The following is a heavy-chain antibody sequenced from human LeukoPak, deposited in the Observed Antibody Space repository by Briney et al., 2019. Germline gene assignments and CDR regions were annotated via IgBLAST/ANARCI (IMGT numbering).Heavy chain of an antibody. D-gene: IGHD6-13*01. J-gene: IGHJ2*01. CDR1: GFTFDDYA. Sequence: GGSLRLSCAASGFTFDDYAMHWVRQAPGKGLEWVSGISWNSGSIGYADSVKGRFTISRDNAKNSLYLQMNSLRAEDTALYYCAKDSSSWYLSLDRYFDLWGRGTLVTVSS. V-gene: IGHV3-9*01. CDR2: ISWNSGSI. CDR3: AKDSSSWYLSLDRYFDL.